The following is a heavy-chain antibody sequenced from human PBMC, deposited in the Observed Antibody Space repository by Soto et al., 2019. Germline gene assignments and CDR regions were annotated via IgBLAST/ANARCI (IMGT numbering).Heavy chain of an antibody. D-gene: IGHD2-21*02. CDR1: GFTFNSLS. J-gene: IGHJ4*02. CDR2: VSFDGKVT. CDR3: AREPYGDSQYFDY. V-gene: IGHV3-30*04. Sequence: PAVSLGLSFTRSGFTFNSLSLHWVRQGPDKGLEWVAVVSFDGKVTYYADSVKGRFTVSRDNSKNTIYLQANSLRAEDTAVYYCAREPYGDSQYFDYWGQGT.